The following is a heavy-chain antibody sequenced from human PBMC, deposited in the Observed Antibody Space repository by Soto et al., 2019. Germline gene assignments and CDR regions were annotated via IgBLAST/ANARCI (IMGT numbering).Heavy chain of an antibody. Sequence: SETLSLTCAVYGGSFSGYYWSWIRQPPGKGLEWIGEINHSGSTNYNPSLKSRVTISVDTSKNQFSLKLSSVTAADTAVYYCARYFDYWGQGTLVTVSS. V-gene: IGHV4-34*01. CDR2: INHSGST. J-gene: IGHJ4*02. CDR3: ARYFDY. CDR1: GGSFSGYY.